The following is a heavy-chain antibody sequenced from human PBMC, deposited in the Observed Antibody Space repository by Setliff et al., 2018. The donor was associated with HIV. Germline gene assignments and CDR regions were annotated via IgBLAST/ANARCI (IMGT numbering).Heavy chain of an antibody. D-gene: IGHD6-13*01. CDR3: AKNLFSSGWSPLDS. CDR2: IRFDGSNT. Sequence: PGGSLRLSCEGSGFTFSNYWTGWFRQAPGKGLEWVAIIRFDGSNTDYTDSVKGRFTISRDNSKNTLYLQMNSLRAEDTAVYYCAKNLFSSGWSPLDSWGQGTLVTVSS. CDR1: GFTFSNYW. V-gene: IGHV3-30*02. J-gene: IGHJ4*02.